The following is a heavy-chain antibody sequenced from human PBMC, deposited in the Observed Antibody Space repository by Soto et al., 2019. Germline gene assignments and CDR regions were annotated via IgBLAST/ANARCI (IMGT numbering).Heavy chain of an antibody. J-gene: IGHJ5*02. CDR3: TLMGLGTFQS. V-gene: IGHV3-15*01. CDR2: IQKKADGGAT. Sequence: EVQLVESGGGLVKDGGSLRLSCAVSGITFSNAWMAWVRQAPGKGLDWVGRIQKKADGGATEYAAAVKGRLSISLADSKNTLSLQMDSRKTEDSDVFYCTLMGLGTFQSWGQGTLLTVSS. D-gene: IGHD1-26*01. CDR1: GITFSNAW.